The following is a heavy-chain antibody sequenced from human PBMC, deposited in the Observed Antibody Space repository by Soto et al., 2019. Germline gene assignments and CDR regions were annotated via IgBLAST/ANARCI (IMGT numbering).Heavy chain of an antibody. D-gene: IGHD3-9*01. CDR3: ARLLGVLTGPSYYYYGMDV. J-gene: IGHJ6*02. CDR2: IIPIFGTA. V-gene: IGHV1-69*01. Sequence: QVQLVQSGAEVKKPGSSVKVSCKASGGTFSSYAISWVRQAPGQGLEWMGGIIPIFGTANYAQKFQSRVTITADESTSTAYVELSSLRSEDTAVYYCARLLGVLTGPSYYYYGMDVWGQGTTVTVSS. CDR1: GGTFSSYA.